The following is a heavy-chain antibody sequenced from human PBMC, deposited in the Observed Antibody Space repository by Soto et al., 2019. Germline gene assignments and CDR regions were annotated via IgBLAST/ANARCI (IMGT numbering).Heavy chain of an antibody. Sequence: QLQLQESGPGLVRPSETLSLICTVSGGSITRNDHYWGWIRQSPGKGLEWLGDIKSSGSTNYNLSLKSRVSRSVETSKNQFSLKMNSVTAADTAVYYCARLGSSGWYQGSYFDYWGQGTLVTVSS. V-gene: IGHV4-39*01. J-gene: IGHJ4*02. D-gene: IGHD6-19*01. CDR1: GGSITRNDHY. CDR3: ARLGSSGWYQGSYFDY. CDR2: IKSSGST.